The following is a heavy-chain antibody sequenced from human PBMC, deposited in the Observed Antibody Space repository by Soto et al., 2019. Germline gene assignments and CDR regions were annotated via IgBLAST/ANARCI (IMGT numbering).Heavy chain of an antibody. Sequence: GGSLRLSCAASGFTFSSFGMHWVRQAPGKGLEWVAIISYDGSNKYYADSVKGRFTISRDNSKNTLFLQMNSLRAEDTAVYYCAKDHGYCTSGSCYPNYWGQGTLVTVSS. CDR1: GFTFSSFG. V-gene: IGHV3-30*18. CDR2: ISYDGSNK. D-gene: IGHD2-15*01. J-gene: IGHJ4*02. CDR3: AKDHGYCTSGSCYPNY.